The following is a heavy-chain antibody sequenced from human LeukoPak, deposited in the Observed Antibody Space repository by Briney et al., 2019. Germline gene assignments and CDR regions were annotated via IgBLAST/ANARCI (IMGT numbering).Heavy chain of an antibody. CDR3: ARDLSSGSLNDAFDI. CDR2: INWNGCST. CDR1: GFTFDDYG. Sequence: PGGPLRLSCAASGFTFDDYGMSWARQSPGKGLQWVSRINWNGCSTVYADSVKGRFPISRHNPKNSLYPQMHRLRAEDAALYHCARDLSSGSLNDAFDIWGQGTMVTVSS. D-gene: IGHD1-26*01. V-gene: IGHV3-20*01. J-gene: IGHJ3*02.